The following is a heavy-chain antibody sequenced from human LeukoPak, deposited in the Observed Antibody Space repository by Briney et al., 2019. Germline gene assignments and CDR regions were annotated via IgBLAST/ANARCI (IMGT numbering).Heavy chain of an antibody. D-gene: IGHD6-13*01. CDR3: ARDSVAAAGTLSY. V-gene: IGHV3-21*01. Sequence: GGSLRLSCAASGFTSSTYSMNWVRQAPGKGLEWVSSISSSSSYIYYADSVKGRFTISRDNAKNSLYLQMNSLRAEDTAVYYCARDSVAAAGTLSYWGQGTLVTVSS. CDR2: ISSSSSYI. J-gene: IGHJ4*02. CDR1: GFTSSTYS.